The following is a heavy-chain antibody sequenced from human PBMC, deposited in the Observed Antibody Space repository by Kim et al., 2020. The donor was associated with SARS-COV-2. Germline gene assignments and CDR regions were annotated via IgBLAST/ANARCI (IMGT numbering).Heavy chain of an antibody. J-gene: IGHJ5*02. D-gene: IGHD3-3*01. CDR3: ATTTIFGVANWFDP. Sequence: YAKKFQGRVTMTEDTSTDTAYMELSSLRSEDTAVYYCATTTIFGVANWFDPWGQGTLVTVSS. V-gene: IGHV1-24*01.